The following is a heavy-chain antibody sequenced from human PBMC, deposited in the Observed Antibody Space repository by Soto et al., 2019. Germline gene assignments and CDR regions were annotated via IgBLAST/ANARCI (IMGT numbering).Heavy chain of an antibody. V-gene: IGHV4-59*01. CDR2: IYYSGST. D-gene: IGHD1-26*01. Sequence: PSETLSLTCTVSGGSISSYYWSWIRQPPGKGLEWIGYIYYSGSTNYNPSLKSRVTISVDTSKNQFSLKLSSVTAADTAVYYCAKDHPWEQPNYYFDFWGQGTLVTVSS. CDR3: AKDHPWEQPNYYFDF. CDR1: GGSISSYY. J-gene: IGHJ4*02.